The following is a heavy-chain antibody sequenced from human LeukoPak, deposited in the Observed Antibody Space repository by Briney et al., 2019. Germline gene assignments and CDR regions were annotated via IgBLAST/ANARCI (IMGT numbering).Heavy chain of an antibody. CDR2: ISDTGNT. CDR3: AKAPVTTCRGAFCYPFDY. Sequence: GGSLRLSCTTSGFTFSDYAMSWVRQAPGKGLEWVSAISDTGNTYHADSVKGRFTISRDSSKNTLFLQMNRLRPEDAAVYYCAKAPVTTCRGAFCYPFDYWGLGTLVTVSS. V-gene: IGHV3-23*01. D-gene: IGHD2-15*01. CDR1: GFTFSDYA. J-gene: IGHJ4*02.